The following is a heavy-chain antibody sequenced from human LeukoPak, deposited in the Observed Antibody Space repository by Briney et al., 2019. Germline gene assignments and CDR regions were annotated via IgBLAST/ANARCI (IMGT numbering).Heavy chain of an antibody. D-gene: IGHD3-3*01. J-gene: IGHJ4*02. CDR1: GFTFSSYS. V-gene: IGHV3-21*04. CDR2: ISSSSSYI. CDR3: AKLWIFGVVTSSYFDY. Sequence: GGSLRLSCAASGFTFSSYSMNWVRQAPGKGLEWVSSISSSSSYIYYADSVKGRFTISRDNSKNTLYLQMNSLRAEDTAVYYCAKLWIFGVVTSSYFDYWGQGTLVTVSS.